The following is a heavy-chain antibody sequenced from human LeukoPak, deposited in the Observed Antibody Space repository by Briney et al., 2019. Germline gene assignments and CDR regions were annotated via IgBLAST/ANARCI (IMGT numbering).Heavy chain of an antibody. CDR3: ARHAGAYYYGSGSFPY. J-gene: IGHJ4*02. V-gene: IGHV5-10-1*01. D-gene: IGHD3-10*01. Sequence: LGESLKISCKGSGYSFTSYWISWVRQMPGKGLGWMGRIDPSDSYTNYSPSFQGHVTISADKSISTAYLQWSSLKASDTAMCYCARHAGAYYYGSGSFPYWGQGTLVTVSS. CDR1: GYSFTSYW. CDR2: IDPSDSYT.